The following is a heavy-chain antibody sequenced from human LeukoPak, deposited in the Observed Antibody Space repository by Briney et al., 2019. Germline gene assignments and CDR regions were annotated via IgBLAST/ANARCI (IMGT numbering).Heavy chain of an antibody. CDR1: GVSISSYY. D-gene: IGHD3-10*01. CDR2: ISYSGGT. V-gene: IGHV4-59*01. J-gene: IGHJ4*01. CDR3: VRGERLGGDY. Sequence: PSETLSLTCSVSGVSISSYYSSWIRQSPGKGLEGIGYISYSGGTNYNPSLKRRITISLDTSKNQFSLQLGSVTAADTAVYYCVRGERLGGDYWGHGTLVTVSS.